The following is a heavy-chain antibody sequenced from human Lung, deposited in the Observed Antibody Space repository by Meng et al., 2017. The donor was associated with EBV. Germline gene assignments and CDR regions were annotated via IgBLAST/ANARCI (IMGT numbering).Heavy chain of an antibody. CDR2: LRHTGDSP. J-gene: IGHJ2*01. CDR1: GFTFTTFA. Sequence: EVQLLESGGGFVQPVGSLRLSCEASGFTFTTFAMTWVRQAPGKGLEWVSVLRHTGDSPYYADSVKGRFTISRDNSKNTLYLQMNSLRAEDTAVYYCARAPYESNGYYCRYFDLWGRDTLVTVSS. CDR3: ARAPYESNGYYCRYFDL. D-gene: IGHD3-22*01. V-gene: IGHV3-23*01.